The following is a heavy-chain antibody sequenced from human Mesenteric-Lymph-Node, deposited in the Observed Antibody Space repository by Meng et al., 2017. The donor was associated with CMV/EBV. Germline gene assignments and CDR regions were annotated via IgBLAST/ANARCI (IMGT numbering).Heavy chain of an antibody. CDR1: GFPFSNYP. Sequence: GESLKISCAASGFPFSNYPMSWVRQAPGMGLEWVSGISASGGSTYDADSVKGRFTISRDNSKNTLYLQMKSLRVEDTAVYYCARNTLGGWFDPWGQGTLVTVSS. CDR2: ISASGGST. V-gene: IGHV3-23*01. D-gene: IGHD7-27*01. J-gene: IGHJ5*02. CDR3: ARNTLGGWFDP.